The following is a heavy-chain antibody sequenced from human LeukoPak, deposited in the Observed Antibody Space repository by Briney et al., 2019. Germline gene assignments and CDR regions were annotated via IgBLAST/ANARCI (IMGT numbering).Heavy chain of an antibody. D-gene: IGHD2-21*02. CDR3: ARDFLYCGGDCYPPTPAYYFDY. CDR1: GYTFTSYD. Sequence: ASVKVSCTASGYTFTSYDINWVRQAPGQGLEWMGIINPSGGSTSYAQKFQGRVTMTRDTSTSTVYMELSSLRSEDTAVYYCARDFLYCGGDCYPPTPAYYFDYWGQGTLVTVSS. V-gene: IGHV1-46*01. J-gene: IGHJ4*02. CDR2: INPSGGST.